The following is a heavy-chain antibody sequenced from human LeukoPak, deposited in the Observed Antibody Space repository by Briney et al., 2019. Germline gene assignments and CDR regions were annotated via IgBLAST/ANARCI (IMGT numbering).Heavy chain of an antibody. CDR1: RLTFRSYS. CDR2: ISSCGSYT. D-gene: IGHD6-13*01. V-gene: IGHV3-21*01. J-gene: IGHJ4*02. CDR3: ASAATAGPTYFDY. Sequence: GGSLTLFCAASRLTFRSYSMNWVRQAPGKGGEGVSSISSCGSYTYYADSMKGRFTISRDDAKNSLYLQMNSLRAGDTAVYYCASAATAGPTYFDYWGQGTLVGVSS.